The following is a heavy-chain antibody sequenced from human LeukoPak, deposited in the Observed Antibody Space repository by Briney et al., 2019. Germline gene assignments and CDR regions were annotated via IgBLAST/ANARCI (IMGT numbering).Heavy chain of an antibody. CDR1: GGTFSSYT. Sequence: SVKVSXKASGGTFSSYTISWVRQAPGQGLEWMGRIIPILGIANYAQKFQGRVTITADKSTSTAYMELSSLRSEDTAVYYCARGSPLNCSSTSCSDAFDIWGQGTMVTVSS. D-gene: IGHD2-2*01. J-gene: IGHJ3*02. CDR3: ARGSPLNCSSTSCSDAFDI. V-gene: IGHV1-69*02. CDR2: IIPILGIA.